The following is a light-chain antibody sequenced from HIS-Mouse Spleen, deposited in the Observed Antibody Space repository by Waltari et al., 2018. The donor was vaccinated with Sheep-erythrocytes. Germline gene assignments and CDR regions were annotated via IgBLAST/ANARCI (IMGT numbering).Light chain of an antibody. J-gene: IGLJ3*02. V-gene: IGLV2-8*01. Sequence: QSALTQPPSASGSPGQSVTISCTGPRSDVGGYNDVSWYQQPPGKAPKLMISEVSKRPSGVPDRFSGSKSGNTASLTVSGLQAEDEADYYCSSYAGSNNWVFGGGTKLTVL. CDR3: SSYAGSNNWV. CDR1: RSDVGGYND. CDR2: EVS.